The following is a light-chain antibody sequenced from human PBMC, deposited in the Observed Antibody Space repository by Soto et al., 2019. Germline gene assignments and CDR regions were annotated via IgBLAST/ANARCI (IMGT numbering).Light chain of an antibody. CDR2: GAS. V-gene: IGKV3-15*01. J-gene: IGKJ4*01. Sequence: ELVMTQSPATLSVSPGERATLSCRASQSVSSNLAWYPQKPGQAPRLLIFGASTRATGIPARFSGSGSGTEFTLTISSLQSEDFAVYYCQQYNYWPPLTFGGGTKVEIK. CDR1: QSVSSN. CDR3: QQYNYWPPLT.